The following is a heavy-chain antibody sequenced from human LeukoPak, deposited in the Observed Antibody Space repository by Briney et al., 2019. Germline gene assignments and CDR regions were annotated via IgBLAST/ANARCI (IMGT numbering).Heavy chain of an antibody. CDR3: AREGVLGAFDI. CDR2: INSDGSDT. D-gene: IGHD6-13*01. Sequence: GGSLRLSCAASGFTFSDYWMHWVRQAPGKGLVWVSRINSDGSDTTHADSVKGRFTISRDNAKNTLYLQMNSLRAEDTAVYYCAREGVLGAFDIWGQGTLVTVSS. J-gene: IGHJ3*02. V-gene: IGHV3-74*01. CDR1: GFTFSDYW.